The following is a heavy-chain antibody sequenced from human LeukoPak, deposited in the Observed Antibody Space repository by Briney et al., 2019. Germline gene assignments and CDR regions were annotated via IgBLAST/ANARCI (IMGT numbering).Heavy chain of an antibody. CDR2: IYHSGST. V-gene: IGHV4-4*02. J-gene: IGHJ4*02. CDR1: GGSISSSNW. CDR3: ARGGYSSGWFGTTLDLDY. D-gene: IGHD6-19*01. Sequence: PSETLSLTCAVSGGSISSSNWWSWVRQPPGKGLEWIGEIYHSGSTNYNPSLKSRVTISVDKSKNQFSLKLSSVTAADTAVYYCARGGYSSGWFGTTLDLDYWGQGTLVTVSS.